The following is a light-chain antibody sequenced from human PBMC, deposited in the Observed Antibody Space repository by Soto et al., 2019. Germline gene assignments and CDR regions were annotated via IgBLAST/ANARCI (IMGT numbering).Light chain of an antibody. CDR2: SAF. V-gene: IGKV3-20*01. J-gene: IGKJ1*01. CDR1: QSVRRNY. CDR3: QYYGSSPWT. Sequence: EIVLTQSPGTLSLSPGERGTLSCRASQSVRRNYLAWYQQKPGQAPRLLIYSAFSRATSIPDRFSGSGSGTDFTLTISRLEPEDFAVYYCQYYGSSPWTFGQGTKVEIK.